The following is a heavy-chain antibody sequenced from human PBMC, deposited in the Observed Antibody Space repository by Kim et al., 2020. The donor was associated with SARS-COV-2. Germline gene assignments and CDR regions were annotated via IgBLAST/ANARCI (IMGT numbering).Heavy chain of an antibody. CDR1: GFTFSDYG. CDR3: AKDHGGFYCSGSICYYLDY. D-gene: IGHD2-15*01. V-gene: IGHV3-33*06. J-gene: IGHJ4*02. Sequence: GGSLRLSCAASGFTFSDYGMHWVRQAPGKGLEWVAIIWYDGSNKFYADSVKGRFTISRDNSKNTLYLQMNSLRAEDTAVYFCAKDHGGFYCSGSICYYLDYWGPGPLVTVSS. CDR2: IWYDGSNK.